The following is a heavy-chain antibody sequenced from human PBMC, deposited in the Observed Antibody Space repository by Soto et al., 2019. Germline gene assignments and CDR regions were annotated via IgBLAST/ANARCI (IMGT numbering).Heavy chain of an antibody. J-gene: IGHJ6*03. D-gene: IGHD6-13*01. Sequence: EVQLVESGGGLVQPGGSLRLSCAASGFTFSSYWMHWVRQAPGKGLAWVARISSDGSSTSYADSVKGRFTISRDNAKNTLYLQMNSLRAEDTAVYYCALKHSSSWAYFYYYMDVWGKGTTVTVSS. V-gene: IGHV3-74*01. CDR3: ALKHSSSWAYFYYYMDV. CDR1: GFTFSSYW. CDR2: ISSDGSST.